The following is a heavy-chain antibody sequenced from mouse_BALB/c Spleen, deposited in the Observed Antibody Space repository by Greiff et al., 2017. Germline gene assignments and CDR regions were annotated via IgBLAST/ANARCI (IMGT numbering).Heavy chain of an antibody. J-gene: IGHJ4*01. Sequence: EVKVVESGGGLVQPGGSLKLSCAASGFTFSSYGMSWVRQTPDKRLELVATINSNGGSTYYPDSVKGRFTISRDNAKNTLYLQMSSLKSEDTAMYYCARYYGYVRAMDYWGQGTSVTVSS. CDR3: ARYYGYVRAMDY. V-gene: IGHV5-6-3*01. CDR2: INSNGGST. D-gene: IGHD1-2*01. CDR1: GFTFSSYG.